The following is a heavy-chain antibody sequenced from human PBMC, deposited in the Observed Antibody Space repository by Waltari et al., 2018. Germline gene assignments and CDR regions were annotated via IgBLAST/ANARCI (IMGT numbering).Heavy chain of an antibody. Sequence: EVQLLESGGGLVQPGGSLRLSCAASGFTFSTYVMNWVRKAPGKGLEWVSSISDGGGIINYADSVKGRFTISRDNSKNTLYLQMNSLRVEDTAVYYCARASGVDYWGQGTLVTISS. J-gene: IGHJ4*02. V-gene: IGHV3-23*01. CDR3: ARASGVDY. CDR2: ISDGGGII. CDR1: GFTFSTYV. D-gene: IGHD3-16*01.